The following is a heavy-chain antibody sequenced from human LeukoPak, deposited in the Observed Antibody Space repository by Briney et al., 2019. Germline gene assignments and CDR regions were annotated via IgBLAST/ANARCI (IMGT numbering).Heavy chain of an antibody. J-gene: IGHJ4*02. CDR2: INHSGST. CDR1: GGSFSGYY. CDR3: ARDGCPSCDSSGYYSD. D-gene: IGHD3-22*01. V-gene: IGHV4-34*01. Sequence: SETLSLTCAVYGGSFSGYYWSWIRQPPGKGLEWIGEINHSGSTNYNPSLKSRVTISVDTSKNQFSLKLSSVTAADTAVYYCARDGCPSCDSSGYYSDWGQGTLVTVSS.